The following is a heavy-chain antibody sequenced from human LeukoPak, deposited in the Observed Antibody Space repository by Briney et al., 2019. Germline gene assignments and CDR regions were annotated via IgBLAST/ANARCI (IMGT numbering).Heavy chain of an antibody. CDR1: GGSFSGYY. Sequence: SETLSLTCAVYGGSFSGYYWSWIRQPPGKGLEWIGEINHSGSTNYNPSLKSRVTISVDTSKNQFSLKLSSVTAADTAVYYCARGPGGYSGYDSGYYFDYWGQGTLVTVSS. J-gene: IGHJ4*02. CDR3: ARGPGGYSGYDSGYYFDY. CDR2: INHSGST. V-gene: IGHV4-34*01. D-gene: IGHD5-12*01.